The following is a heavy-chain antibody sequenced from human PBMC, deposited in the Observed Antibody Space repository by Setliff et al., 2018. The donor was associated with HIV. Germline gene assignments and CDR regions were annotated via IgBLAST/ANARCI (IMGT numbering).Heavy chain of an antibody. V-gene: IGHV3-30*01. J-gene: IGHJ6*02. CDR2: ISYDGSNK. D-gene: IGHD3-16*01. CDR3: ARSVMGYYYYGMDV. CDR1: GFTFSSYA. Sequence: GGSLRLSCAASGFTFSSYAMHWVRQAPGKGLEWVAVISYDGSNKYYADSVKGRFTISRDNSKNTLYLQMNSLRAEDTAVYYCARSVMGYYYYGMDVWGQGTLVTVSS.